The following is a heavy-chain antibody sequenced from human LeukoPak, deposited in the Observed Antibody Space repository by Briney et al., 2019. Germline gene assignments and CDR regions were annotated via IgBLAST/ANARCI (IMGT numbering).Heavy chain of an antibody. CDR3: AKAGYVYGSGSYYHFDY. CDR1: GFTFSSYG. V-gene: IGHV3-30*02. Sequence: PGGSLRLSCAASGFTFSSYGMHWVRQAPGKGLEWVGFIRYDGSNKYYADSVKGRFTISRDNSKNTLYLQMNSLRAEDTAVYYCAKAGYVYGSGSYYHFDYWGQGTLVTVSS. D-gene: IGHD3-10*01. J-gene: IGHJ4*02. CDR2: IRYDGSNK.